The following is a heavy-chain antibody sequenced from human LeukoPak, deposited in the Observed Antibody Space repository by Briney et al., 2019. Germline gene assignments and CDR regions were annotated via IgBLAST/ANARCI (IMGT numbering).Heavy chain of an antibody. CDR2: IYYSGST. V-gene: IGHV4-59*08. Sequence: PSETLSLTCTVSGGSISSYYWSWIRQPPGKGLEWIGYIYYSGSTNYNPSLKSRVTISVDTSKHQFSLKLSSVTAADTAVYYCARSDCSGGSCLTGYWGQGTLVTVSS. J-gene: IGHJ4*02. CDR1: GGSISSYY. CDR3: ARSDCSGGSCLTGY. D-gene: IGHD2-15*01.